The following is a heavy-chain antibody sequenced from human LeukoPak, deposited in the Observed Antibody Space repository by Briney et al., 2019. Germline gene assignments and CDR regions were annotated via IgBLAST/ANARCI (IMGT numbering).Heavy chain of an antibody. CDR2: MNPNSGNT. CDR1: GYTFTSYD. J-gene: IGHJ4*02. CDR3: ARKSTPSSGWTPFDY. V-gene: IGHV1-8*01. D-gene: IGHD6-19*01. Sequence: ASVKVSCKASGYTFTSYDINWVRQATGQGLEWMGWMNPNSGNTGYAQKFQGRVSMTRNTSISTAYMELSSLRSEDTAVYYCARKSTPSSGWTPFDYWGQGTLVTVSS.